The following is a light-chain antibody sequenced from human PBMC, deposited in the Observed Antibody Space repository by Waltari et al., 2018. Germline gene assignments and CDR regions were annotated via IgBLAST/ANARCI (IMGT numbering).Light chain of an antibody. CDR1: QDIRKE. Sequence: AIQMTQSPSSLSASVGERVSITCRASQDIRKELAWYQQKPGKAPKLLIYDAFRLHVGVPSRFRGSGSGTDFTLTISSLQPEDFATYYCLQDYTYPPWTFGQGTKVEI. J-gene: IGKJ1*01. CDR2: DAF. V-gene: IGKV1-6*01. CDR3: LQDYTYPPWT.